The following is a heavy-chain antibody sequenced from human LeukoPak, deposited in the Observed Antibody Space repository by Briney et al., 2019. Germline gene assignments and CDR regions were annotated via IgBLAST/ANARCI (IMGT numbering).Heavy chain of an antibody. CDR3: ARALSWTTDSYYYMDV. J-gene: IGHJ6*03. CDR2: MSPNSGNT. D-gene: IGHD3/OR15-3a*01. Sequence: GASVKVSCKASGYTFTSYDINWVRQATGQGLEWMGWMSPNSGNTGYAQKFQGRVTMTKNTSITTAYMELNSLRSEDTAVYYCARALSWTTDSYYYMDVWGKGTTVTVSS. V-gene: IGHV1-8*01. CDR1: GYTFTSYD.